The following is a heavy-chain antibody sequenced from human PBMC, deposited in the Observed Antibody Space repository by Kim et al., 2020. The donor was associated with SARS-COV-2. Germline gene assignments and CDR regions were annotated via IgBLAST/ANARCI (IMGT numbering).Heavy chain of an antibody. CDR1: GGSFSGYY. J-gene: IGHJ5*02. V-gene: IGHV4-34*01. CDR3: ARPYYYGSGSYRSWFDP. Sequence: SETLSLTCAVYGGSFSGYYWSWIRQPPGKGLEWIGEINHSGGTNYNPSLKSRVTISVDTSKNQFSLKLSSVTAADTAVYYCARPYYYGSGSYRSWFDPWGQGTLVTVSS. CDR2: INHSGGT. D-gene: IGHD3-10*01.